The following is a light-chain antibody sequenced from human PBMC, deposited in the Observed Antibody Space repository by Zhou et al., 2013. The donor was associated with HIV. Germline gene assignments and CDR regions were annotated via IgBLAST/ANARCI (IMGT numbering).Light chain of an antibody. Sequence: EIVLTQSPATLSLSPGERATLSCRASQRISNYLAWYQQKPGQAPRLLIYDASNRATGIPARFRGSGSGTDFTLTINRLEPEDFAVYYCQQYGGSPRVSFGQGTRLEI. CDR1: QRISNY. CDR3: QQYGGSPRVS. V-gene: IGKV3-20*01. J-gene: IGKJ5*01. CDR2: DAS.